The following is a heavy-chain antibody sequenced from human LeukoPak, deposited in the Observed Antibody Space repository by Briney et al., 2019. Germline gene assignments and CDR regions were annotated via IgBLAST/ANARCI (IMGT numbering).Heavy chain of an antibody. D-gene: IGHD3-22*01. Sequence: SETLSLTCTVSGDSISSGNYWGWIRQPPGKGLEWIGSIYHTGSTYYNLSLKSRVTISVDTSNNQFSLKLSSVTAADTAVYYCAREGQVVRRTMSDYWGQGTLVTVSS. V-gene: IGHV4-38-2*02. CDR3: AREGQVVRRTMSDY. CDR2: IYHTGST. CDR1: GDSISSGNY. J-gene: IGHJ4*02.